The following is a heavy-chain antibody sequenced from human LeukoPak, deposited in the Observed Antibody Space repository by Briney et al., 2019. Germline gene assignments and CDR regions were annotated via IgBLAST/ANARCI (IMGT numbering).Heavy chain of an antibody. CDR2: INPNSCCT. D-gene: IGHD1-26*01. J-gene: IGHJ6*02. CDR3: ARDGGAIAGMVGSGLDV. CDR1: GYTFTGYY. Sequence: ASVKVSCKASGYTFTGYYIHWVRQAPGQGLEWMGWINPNSCCTNYAQKFQGRVTMTRDTSISTAYMELNRLRSDDTAVYYCARDGGAIAGMVGSGLDVWGQGTMVTVSS. V-gene: IGHV1-2*02.